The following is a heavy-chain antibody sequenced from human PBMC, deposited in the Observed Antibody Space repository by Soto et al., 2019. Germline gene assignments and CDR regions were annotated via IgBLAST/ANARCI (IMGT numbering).Heavy chain of an antibody. CDR2: IKQDGSEK. CDR1: GFTFSNAW. Sequence: PGGSLRLSCAASGFTFSNAWINWVRQAPGKGLEWVAIIKQDGSEKYYVDSVKGRFTISRDNAKNSLYLQMNSLRAEDTAVYYCARNRDYAFDYWGQGTPVTVSS. CDR3: ARNRDYAFDY. V-gene: IGHV3-7*01. J-gene: IGHJ4*02. D-gene: IGHD4-17*01.